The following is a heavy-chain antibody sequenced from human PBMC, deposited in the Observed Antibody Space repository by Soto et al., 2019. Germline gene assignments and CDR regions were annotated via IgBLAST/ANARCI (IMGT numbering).Heavy chain of an antibody. V-gene: IGHV1-69*13. Sequence: ASVKVSCKASGGTFSSYAISWVRQAPGQGLEWMGGIIPIFGTANYAQKFQGRVTITADESTSTAYMELSSLRSEDTAVYYCARDPKDIVVVPAAMSSWFDPWGQGTLVTVSS. CDR2: IIPIFGTA. J-gene: IGHJ5*02. CDR3: ARDPKDIVVVPAAMSSWFDP. CDR1: GGTFSSYA. D-gene: IGHD2-2*01.